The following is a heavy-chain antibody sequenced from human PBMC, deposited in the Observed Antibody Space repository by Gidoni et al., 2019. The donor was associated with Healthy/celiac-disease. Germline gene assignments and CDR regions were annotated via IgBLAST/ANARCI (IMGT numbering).Heavy chain of an antibody. Sequence: EVQLLESWGGLVQPGGSLRLSCASSVFTFSSYAMSCVRQSPGKWLVLVSSISGSGGSTYYADSVKGRFTISRYNSKNTLYLQMNSLRAEDTAVYYCAKPSSSGWRYYFDYWGQGTLVTVSS. J-gene: IGHJ4*02. CDR2: ISGSGGST. D-gene: IGHD6-19*01. CDR3: AKPSSSGWRYYFDY. V-gene: IGHV3-23*01. CDR1: VFTFSSYA.